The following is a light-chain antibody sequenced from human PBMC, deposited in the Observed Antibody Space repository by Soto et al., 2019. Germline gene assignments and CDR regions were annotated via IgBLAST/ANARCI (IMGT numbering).Light chain of an antibody. J-gene: IGKJ1*01. Sequence: EIVLTQSPGTLSLSPGERATVSCRASQSVSNNYLAWYQQKPGQAPRLLIYAASNRARGIPDSFGGSGSGAYFTLTVSRLETEDFAVYYCQQYGTAPRTFGQGTKVEI. V-gene: IGKV3-20*01. CDR1: QSVSNNY. CDR3: QQYGTAPRT. CDR2: AAS.